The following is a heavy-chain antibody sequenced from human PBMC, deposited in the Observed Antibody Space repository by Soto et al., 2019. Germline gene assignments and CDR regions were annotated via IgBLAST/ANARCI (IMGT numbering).Heavy chain of an antibody. CDR3: ARDMIPAAISYRYYAMDV. V-gene: IGHV1-69*01. CDR1: GGTFSNYA. D-gene: IGHD2-2*01. Sequence: QVQLVQSGAEVKKPGSSVKVSCKASGGTFSNYAFSWLRQVPGQGPEWMGWIIIIFETTNDAKKFQGRVTITADESTSTTYMELSSLSSEDTAVFFCARDMIPAAISYRYYAMDVWGQGTTVTVSS. CDR2: IIIIFETT. J-gene: IGHJ6*02.